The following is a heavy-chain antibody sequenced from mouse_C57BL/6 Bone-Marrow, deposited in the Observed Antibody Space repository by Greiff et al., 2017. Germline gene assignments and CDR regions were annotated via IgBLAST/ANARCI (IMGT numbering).Heavy chain of an antibody. CDR3: ARRNCPSSYYVDY. D-gene: IGHD4-1*01. Sequence: EVLLVESGGGLVKPGGSLKLSCAASGFTFSSYTMSWVRQTPEKRLEWVATISGGGGNTYYPDSVKGRFTSSRDNAKNTLYLPMSSLRSEDTAVYYCARRNCPSSYYVDYWGKGTTLTVSA. CDR1: GFTFSSYT. CDR2: ISGGGGNT. V-gene: IGHV5-9*01. J-gene: IGHJ2*01.